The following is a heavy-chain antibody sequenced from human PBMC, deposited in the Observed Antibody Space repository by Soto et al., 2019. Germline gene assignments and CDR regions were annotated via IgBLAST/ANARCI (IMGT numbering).Heavy chain of an antibody. J-gene: IGHJ4*02. CDR2: INHSGST. CDR1: GGSFSGYY. D-gene: IGHD6-13*01. Sequence: PSETLSLTCAVYGGSFSGYYWGWIRQPPGKGLEWIGEINHSGSTNYNPPLRSRVTISVDTSKNQFSLKLSSVTAADTAVYYCARGLGSSWYMGVYFDYWGQGTLVTVSS. CDR3: ARGLGSSWYMGVYFDY. V-gene: IGHV4-34*01.